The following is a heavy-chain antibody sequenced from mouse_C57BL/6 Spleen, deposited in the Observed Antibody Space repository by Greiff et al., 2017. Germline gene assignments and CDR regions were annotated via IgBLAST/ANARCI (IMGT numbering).Heavy chain of an antibody. CDR2: IWSGGST. Sequence: QVQLQQSGPGLVQPSQSLSITCTVSGFSLTSYSVHWVRQSPGKGLEWLGVIWSGGSTDYNAAFISRLSISKDNSKSQVFFKMNSLQADDTAIYYCARKPAQATEAWLAYWGQGTLVTVSA. J-gene: IGHJ3*01. CDR1: GFSLTSYS. D-gene: IGHD3-2*02. CDR3: ARKPAQATEAWLAY. V-gene: IGHV2-2*01.